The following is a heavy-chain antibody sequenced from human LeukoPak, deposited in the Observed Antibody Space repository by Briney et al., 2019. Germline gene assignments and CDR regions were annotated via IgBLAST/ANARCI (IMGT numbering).Heavy chain of an antibody. J-gene: IGHJ6*03. CDR1: GFTFSYNG. D-gene: IGHD3-10*01. Sequence: GGSLRLSCVASGFTFSYNGMHWVRQAPGKGLEWVAFIRYDGSNKYYADSVKDRFTISRDNSKNTLYLQMNSLRAEETAVYYCARYIITMVRGVYYYYYYMDVWGKGTTVTVSS. V-gene: IGHV3-30*02. CDR3: ARYIITMVRGVYYYYYYMDV. CDR2: IRYDGSNK.